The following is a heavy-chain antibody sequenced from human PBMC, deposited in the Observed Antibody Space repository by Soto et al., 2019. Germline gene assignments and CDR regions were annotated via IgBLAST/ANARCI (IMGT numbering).Heavy chain of an antibody. V-gene: IGHV5-51*01. CDR3: ARGVVVAARLNWFDP. D-gene: IGHD2-15*01. J-gene: IGHJ5*02. CDR1: GYSFTSYW. CDR2: IYPGDSDT. Sequence: PGESLKISCKGSGYSFTSYWIGWVRQMPGKGLEWMGIIYPGDSDTRYSPSFQDQVTISADKSISTAYLQWSSLKASDTAMYYCARGVVVAARLNWFDPWGQGTLVTVSS.